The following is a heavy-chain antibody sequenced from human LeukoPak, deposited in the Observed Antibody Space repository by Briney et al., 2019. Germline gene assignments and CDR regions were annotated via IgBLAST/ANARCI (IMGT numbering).Heavy chain of an antibody. CDR2: FDPEYGET. Sequence: ASVKVSCKVSGYTLTELSMHWVRQAPGKGLEWMGGFDPEYGETIYAQKFQGRITMTEDTSTDTAYMELSSLRSEDTAGYYCASQPTRDCSSTSCYFEVYYTWGQGTLVTVSS. CDR1: GYTLTELS. CDR3: ASQPTRDCSSTSCYFEVYYT. V-gene: IGHV1-24*01. D-gene: IGHD2-2*01. J-gene: IGHJ5*02.